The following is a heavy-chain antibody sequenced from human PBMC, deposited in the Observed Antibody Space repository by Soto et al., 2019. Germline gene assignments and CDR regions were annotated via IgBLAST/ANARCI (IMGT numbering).Heavy chain of an antibody. CDR2: IIPIFGTA. D-gene: IGHD5-18*01. CDR1: GGTFSSYA. V-gene: IGHV1-69*13. CDR3: AGGGYSYGNLDY. J-gene: IGHJ4*02. Sequence: SVKVSCKASGGTFSSYAISWVRQAPGQGLEWMGGIIPIFGTANYAQKFQGRVTITADESTSTAYMELSSLRSEDTAVYYCAGGGYSYGNLDYWGRGTLVTVSS.